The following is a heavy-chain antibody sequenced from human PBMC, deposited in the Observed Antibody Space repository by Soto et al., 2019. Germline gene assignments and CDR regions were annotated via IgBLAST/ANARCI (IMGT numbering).Heavy chain of an antibody. J-gene: IGHJ1*01. CDR3: AREDYDCSGGSCWDQYFQH. Sequence: QVQLVESGGGVVQPGRSLRLSCAASGFTFSSYGMHWVRQAPGKGLEWVAVMWYDGSNKYYADSVKGRFTISRDNSKNTLYLQMNSLRAEDTAVYYCAREDYDCSGGSCWDQYFQHWGQGTLVTVSS. CDR2: MWYDGSNK. V-gene: IGHV3-33*01. CDR1: GFTFSSYG. D-gene: IGHD2-15*01.